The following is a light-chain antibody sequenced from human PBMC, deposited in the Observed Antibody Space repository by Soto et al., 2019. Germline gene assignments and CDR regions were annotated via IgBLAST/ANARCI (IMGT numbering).Light chain of an antibody. Sequence: QSVLTQPPSASGTPGQRVTISCSGSNSNIGSNTVNWYQQLPGTAPKSLMYGNNERPSGVPDRFSGSKSGTSASLAISGLQSEDEADYYCAAWDDSLNAYVFGSGTKVTVL. CDR1: NSNIGSNT. V-gene: IGLV1-44*01. CDR3: AAWDDSLNAYV. J-gene: IGLJ1*01. CDR2: GNN.